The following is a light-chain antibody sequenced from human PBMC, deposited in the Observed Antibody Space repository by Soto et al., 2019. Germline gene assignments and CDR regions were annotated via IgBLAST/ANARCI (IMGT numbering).Light chain of an antibody. V-gene: IGKV1-33*01. CDR1: QSISSS. CDR2: DAS. J-gene: IGKJ4*01. Sequence: DIQMTQSPLSLSASVGDRVTITCRASQSISSSLNWYQQKPGKAPDLLIYDASKLETGVPSRFSGSGSGTDFSFTISSLQPEDIATYYCQQYDNLPLTFGGGTKVEIK. CDR3: QQYDNLPLT.